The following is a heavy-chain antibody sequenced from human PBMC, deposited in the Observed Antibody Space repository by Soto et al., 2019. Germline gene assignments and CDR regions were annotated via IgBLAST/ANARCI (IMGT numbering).Heavy chain of an antibody. CDR3: ARFRAGGSSFDY. Sequence: SETLYITCSFSGDSVTSHDLTWIRQPPEKGLEWIGYMHYTGCSHYNPSLKSRVTISVDRSKNQFSLQLTSVTAADTAVYYCARFRAGGSSFDYWGQGTLVTVSS. D-gene: IGHD6-6*01. V-gene: IGHV4-59*08. J-gene: IGHJ4*02. CDR2: MHYTGCS. CDR1: GDSVTSHD.